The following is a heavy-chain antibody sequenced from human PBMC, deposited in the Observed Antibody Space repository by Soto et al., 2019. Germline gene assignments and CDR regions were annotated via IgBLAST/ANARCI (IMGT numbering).Heavy chain of an antibody. Sequence: GGSLRVSCAAAGCTFSRCSMNWVRKAPGKGLEWISYISSGSSPIYYADSVRGRFTISRDNAKNSLYLQMNSLRDEDTAVYYCARGPIAVSGRIDYWGQGTLVTVSS. D-gene: IGHD6-19*01. CDR1: GCTFSRCS. J-gene: IGHJ4*02. CDR3: ARGPIAVSGRIDY. V-gene: IGHV3-48*02. CDR2: ISSGSSPI.